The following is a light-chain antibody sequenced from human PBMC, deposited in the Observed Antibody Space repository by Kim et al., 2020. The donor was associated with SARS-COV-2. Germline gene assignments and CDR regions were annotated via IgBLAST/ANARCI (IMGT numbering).Light chain of an antibody. CDR2: GAP. Sequence: SVSLRERSTPPVRASRSISISLDEYQQGPGPPPRVLIYGAPARATALPARFSGSGSGTEFTLTSSNLQSEDFAVYYCQQYAYWRAFGQGTRLEIK. V-gene: IGKV3-15*01. J-gene: IGKJ5*01. CDR1: RSISIS. CDR3: QQYAYWRA.